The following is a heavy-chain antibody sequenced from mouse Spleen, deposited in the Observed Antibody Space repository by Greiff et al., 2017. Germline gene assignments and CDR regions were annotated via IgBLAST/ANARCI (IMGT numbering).Heavy chain of an antibody. J-gene: IGHJ2*01. CDR2: IRNKANGYTT. D-gene: IGHD3-1*01. CDR1: GFTFTDYY. V-gene: IGHV7-3*02. CDR3: ASFSSGYFDY. Sequence: EVQVVESGGGLVQPGGSLRLSCATSGFTFTDYYMSWVRQPPGKALEWLGFIRNKANGYTTEYSASVKGRFTISRDNSQSILYLQMNTLRAEDSATYYCASFSSGYFDYWGQGTTLTVSS.